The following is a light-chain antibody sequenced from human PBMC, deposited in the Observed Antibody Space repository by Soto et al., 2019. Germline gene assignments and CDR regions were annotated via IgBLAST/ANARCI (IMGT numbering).Light chain of an antibody. V-gene: IGLV2-14*01. Sequence: QSALTQPASVSGSPGQSITISCSGTSSDVGGYNYVSWYQQHPGKAPKLMICEVSNRPSGVSNRFSGSKSGNTASLTISGLQGEDEADYYCSSYTSSSPYVFGTGTQLTVL. CDR1: SSDVGGYNY. CDR2: EVS. CDR3: SSYTSSSPYV. J-gene: IGLJ1*01.